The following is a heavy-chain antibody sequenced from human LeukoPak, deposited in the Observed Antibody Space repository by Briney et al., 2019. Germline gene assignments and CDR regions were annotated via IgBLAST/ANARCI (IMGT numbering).Heavy chain of an antibody. J-gene: IGHJ4*02. V-gene: IGHV3-7*04. CDR3: VRESVYGSRSYYSY. Sequence: GGSLRLSCAAAGFTFSSYWISWVRQAPGKGLECLVNIKQDGSEKFYVDSVKGRFTISRDNAKSSLYLQMNSLRAEDTAVYFCVRESVYGSRSYYSYWGQGTLVTVSS. D-gene: IGHD3-10*01. CDR1: GFTFSSYW. CDR2: IKQDGSEK.